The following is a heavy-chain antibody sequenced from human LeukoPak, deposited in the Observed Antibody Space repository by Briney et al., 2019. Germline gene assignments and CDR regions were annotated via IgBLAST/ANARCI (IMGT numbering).Heavy chain of an antibody. CDR3: ARDSYYYDSSGYYWFDY. V-gene: IGHV1-2*06. Sequence: ASVKVSCKASGYTFTDYHMHWVRQAPGQGLEWMGRINPNSGGTNYAQKFQGRVTMTRDTSISTAYMELSSLRSEDTAVYYCARDSYYYDSSGYYWFDYWGQGTLVTVSS. CDR1: GYTFTDYH. D-gene: IGHD3-22*01. J-gene: IGHJ4*02. CDR2: INPNSGGT.